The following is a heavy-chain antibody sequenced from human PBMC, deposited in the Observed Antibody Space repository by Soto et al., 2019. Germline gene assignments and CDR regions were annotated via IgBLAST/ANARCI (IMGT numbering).Heavy chain of an antibody. CDR1: GFTFSSYG. V-gene: IGHV3-33*01. CDR3: AREEIKTVTTNWYYYYGMDV. D-gene: IGHD4-4*01. CDR2: IWYDGSNK. J-gene: IGHJ6*02. Sequence: GGSLRLSCAASGFTFSSYGMHWVRQAPGKGLEWVAVIWYDGSNKYYADSAKGRFTISRDNSKNTLYLQMNSLRAEDTAVYYCAREEIKTVTTNWYYYYGMDVWGQGTTVTVSS.